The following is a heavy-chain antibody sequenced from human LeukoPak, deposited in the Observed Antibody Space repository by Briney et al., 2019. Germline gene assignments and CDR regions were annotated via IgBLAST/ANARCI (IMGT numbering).Heavy chain of an antibody. J-gene: IGHJ5*02. D-gene: IGHD3-3*01. CDR1: GYTFTSYD. CDR2: MNPNSGNT. V-gene: IGHV1-8*03. Sequence: GASVKVSCKASGYTFTSYDIGWVRQATGQGLEWMGWMNPNSGNTGYAQKFQGRITFTRNTSISTAYMQLSSLRSEDTAVYYCATRRLERNAGSWFDPWGQGTLVTVSS. CDR3: ATRRLERNAGSWFDP.